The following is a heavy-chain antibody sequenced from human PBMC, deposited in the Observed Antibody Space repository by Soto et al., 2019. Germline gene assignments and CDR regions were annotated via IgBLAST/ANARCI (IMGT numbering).Heavy chain of an antibody. CDR2: ISTGGAYM. CDR3: ARDIASPGGDYFDS. D-gene: IGHD2-21*01. Sequence: EVQLVESGGGLVKAGGSLRLFCTASGFTFRNYNMNWVRQAPGKGLEWVSSISTGGAYMFYADSVKGRFTISRDNAQNSLFRQIESPRAEDTAVYYCARDIASPGGDYFDSWGQGTLVTVSS. V-gene: IGHV3-21*06. CDR1: GFTFRNYN. J-gene: IGHJ4*02.